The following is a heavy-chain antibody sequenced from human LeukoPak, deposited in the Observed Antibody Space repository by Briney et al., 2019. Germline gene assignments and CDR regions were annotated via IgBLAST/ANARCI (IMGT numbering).Heavy chain of an antibody. CDR3: ARDNVFSGWHIGTDYYYYGMDV. V-gene: IGHV3-30*04. Sequence: GRSLRLSCAASGFTFSSYAMHWVRQAPGKGLEWEAVISYDGSNKYYADSVKGRFTISRDNSKNTLYLQMNSLRAEDTAVYYCARDNVFSGWHIGTDYYYYGMDVWGKGTTVTVSS. D-gene: IGHD6-19*01. CDR2: ISYDGSNK. J-gene: IGHJ6*04. CDR1: GFTFSSYA.